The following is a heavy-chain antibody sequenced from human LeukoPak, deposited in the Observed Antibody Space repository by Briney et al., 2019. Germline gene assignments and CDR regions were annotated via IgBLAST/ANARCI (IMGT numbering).Heavy chain of an antibody. D-gene: IGHD6-13*01. CDR3: ARQLIAAAAS. J-gene: IGHJ5*02. V-gene: IGHV4-38-2*01. CDR1: GYSLGSGYF. Sequence: SETLSLTCAVSGYSLGSGYFWGWIRQPPGKGLEWIGSIYHSGSTYYNPSLKSRVTISVDTSKNQFSLKLSSVSAAVTAVYYCARQLIAAAASWGQGTLVTVSS. CDR2: IYHSGST.